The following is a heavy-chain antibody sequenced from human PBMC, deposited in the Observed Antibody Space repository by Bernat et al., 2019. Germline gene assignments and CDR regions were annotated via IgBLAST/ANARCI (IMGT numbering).Heavy chain of an antibody. V-gene: IGHV1-46*01. D-gene: IGHD3-16*01. Sequence: QVHLVQSGAEVKKPGASVKVSCKASGYTFTNYYIHWVRQAPGQGLEWMGIINPSGSSTDYAQNFQGRVTMTRDTSTSTVYMELGSLRSEDTAVFYCARGMINYYYHMDVWGKGTTVTVSS. CDR1: GYTFTNYY. CDR2: INPSGSST. CDR3: ARGMINYYYHMDV. J-gene: IGHJ6*03.